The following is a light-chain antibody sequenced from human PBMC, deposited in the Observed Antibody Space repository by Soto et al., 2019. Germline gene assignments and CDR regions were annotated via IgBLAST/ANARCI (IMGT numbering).Light chain of an antibody. CDR1: SSDVGAYDF. J-gene: IGLJ2*01. CDR3: SSYATSRSVI. Sequence: QSALTQPASVSGSTGQSIAISCTGTSSDVGAYDFVSWYQQHPGKAPKLMIYDVSNRPSGVSNRFSGSKSGNTASLTITGLQAEDEDDYYCSSYATSRSVIFGGGTKVTVL. V-gene: IGLV2-14*03. CDR2: DVS.